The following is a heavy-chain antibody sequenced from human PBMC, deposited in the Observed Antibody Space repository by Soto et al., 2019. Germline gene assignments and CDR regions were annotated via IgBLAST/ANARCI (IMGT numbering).Heavy chain of an antibody. D-gene: IGHD3-22*01. J-gene: IGHJ4*02. CDR2: FSGSGDST. V-gene: IGHV3-23*01. CDR3: ARDAGELPVVTVGVFVF. Sequence: GGSLRLSCAASGFTFSNYAMSWVRQAPGKGMEWVSAFSGSGDSTFYADSVKGRFTVSRDNSKKTLYLQLNSLRDEDTAVYYCARDAGELPVVTVGVFVFWGRGTLVTVSA. CDR1: GFTFSNYA.